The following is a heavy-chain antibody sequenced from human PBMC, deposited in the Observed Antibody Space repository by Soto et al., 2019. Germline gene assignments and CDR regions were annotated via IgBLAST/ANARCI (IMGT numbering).Heavy chain of an antibody. D-gene: IGHD1-1*01. CDR3: ARDSMERNWFDP. Sequence: GGSLRLSCAASGFTFSSYGMHWVRQAPGKGLEWVAVISYDGSNKYYADSVKGRFTISRDNSKNTLYLQMNSLRAEDTAVYYCARDSMERNWFDPWGQGTLVTVSS. V-gene: IGHV3-30-3*01. J-gene: IGHJ5*02. CDR2: ISYDGSNK. CDR1: GFTFSSYG.